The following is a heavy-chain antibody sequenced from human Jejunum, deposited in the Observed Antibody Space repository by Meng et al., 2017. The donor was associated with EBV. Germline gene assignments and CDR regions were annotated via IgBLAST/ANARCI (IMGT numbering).Heavy chain of an antibody. Sequence: QGRVQEAGPGLLRPSGTLSLLSAVSGAAISSSHWWSWVRQAPGEGLEWIGEIYYTARTNYNPSLKIRVSMSIDKSKNQFSLNLNSVTVADTAVYYCATSMSGYSYGYSWGQGTLVTVSS. V-gene: IGHV4-4*02. J-gene: IGHJ5*02. CDR2: IYYTART. CDR1: GAAISSSHW. D-gene: IGHD5-12*01. CDR3: ATSMSGYSYGYS.